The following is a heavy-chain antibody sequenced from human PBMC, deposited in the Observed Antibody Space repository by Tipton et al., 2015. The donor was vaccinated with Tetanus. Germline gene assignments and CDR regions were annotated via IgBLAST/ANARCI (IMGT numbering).Heavy chain of an antibody. V-gene: IGHV3-23*01. CDR2: ISVRGSHT. Sequence: SLRLSCVGSGFTFSDYSINWVRQAPGKGLEWVSGISVRGSHTYYADPVKGRFSISRDNSKNTVYLQMNSLRDEDTAVYYCAKDPASRGWFDPWGQGTLVSVSS. CDR3: AKDPASRGWFDP. J-gene: IGHJ5*02. CDR1: GFTFSDYS.